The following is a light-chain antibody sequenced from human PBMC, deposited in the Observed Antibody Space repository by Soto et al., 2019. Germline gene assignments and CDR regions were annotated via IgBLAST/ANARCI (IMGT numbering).Light chain of an antibody. V-gene: IGKV3-20*01. CDR3: QQYDSSPYS. Sequence: EIVLTQSPGTLSLSPGERATLSCRASQSVSSSDLAWYQQKPGQAPRLLISGASSRATGIPDRFSGSGSGTDFTLTISRLEAEDVAVYYCQQYDSSPYSFGQGTKLDIK. CDR2: GAS. J-gene: IGKJ2*01. CDR1: QSVSSSD.